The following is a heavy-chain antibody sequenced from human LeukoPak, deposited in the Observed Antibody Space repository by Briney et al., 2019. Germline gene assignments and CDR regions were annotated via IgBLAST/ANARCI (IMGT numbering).Heavy chain of an antibody. CDR2: VDPEDGET. CDR3: ATALYSNYPKDLPIDY. Sequence: ASVKVPCKVSGYTFTDYYMHWVQQAPGKGLEWMGLVDPEDGETIYAEKFQGRVTITADTSTDTAYMELSSLRSEDTAVYYCATALYSNYPKDLPIDYWGQGTLVTVSS. J-gene: IGHJ4*02. D-gene: IGHD4-11*01. V-gene: IGHV1-69-2*01. CDR1: GYTFTDYY.